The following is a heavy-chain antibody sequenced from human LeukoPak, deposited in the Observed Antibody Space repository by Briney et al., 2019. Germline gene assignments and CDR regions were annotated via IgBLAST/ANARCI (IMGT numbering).Heavy chain of an antibody. CDR3: ARTLDTAMVTDAFDI. J-gene: IGHJ3*02. CDR1: GGTFSSYA. D-gene: IGHD5-18*01. Sequence: SVKVSCKASGGTFSSYAISWVRQAPGQGLEWMRRIIPILGIANYAQKFQGRVTITADKSTSTAYMELSSLRSEDTAVYYCARTLDTAMVTDAFDIWGQGTMVTVSS. CDR2: IIPILGIA. V-gene: IGHV1-69*04.